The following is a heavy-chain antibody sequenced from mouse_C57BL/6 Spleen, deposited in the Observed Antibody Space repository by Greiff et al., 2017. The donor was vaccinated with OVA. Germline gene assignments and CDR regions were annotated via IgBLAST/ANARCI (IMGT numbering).Heavy chain of an antibody. Sequence: EVQLQESGAELVRPGASVKLSCTASGFNIKDYYMHWVKQRPEQGLEWIGRIVPEDGAPEYAPKFQGKATMTADTSSNTAYLQLSSLTSEDTAVYYCTTGLPHYAMDDWGQGTSVTVSS. CDR2: IVPEDGAP. CDR3: TTGLPHYAMDD. J-gene: IGHJ4*01. V-gene: IGHV14-1*01. CDR1: GFNIKDYY. D-gene: IGHD2-2*01.